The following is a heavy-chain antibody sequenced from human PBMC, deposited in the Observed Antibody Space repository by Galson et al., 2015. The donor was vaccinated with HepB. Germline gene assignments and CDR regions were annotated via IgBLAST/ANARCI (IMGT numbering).Heavy chain of an antibody. D-gene: IGHD1-1*01. CDR2: ISSSSSTI. CDR1: GFTFSSYS. J-gene: IGHJ3*02. Sequence: SLRLSCAASGFTFSSYSMNWVRQAPGKGLEWVSYISSSSSTIYYADSVKGRFTISRDNAKNSLYLQMNSLRAEDTAVYYCARTTYLRAFDIWGQGTMVTVSS. CDR3: ARTTYLRAFDI. V-gene: IGHV3-48*01.